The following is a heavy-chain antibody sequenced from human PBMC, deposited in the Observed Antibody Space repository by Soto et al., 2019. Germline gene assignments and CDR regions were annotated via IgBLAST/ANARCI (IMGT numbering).Heavy chain of an antibody. D-gene: IGHD3-16*01. J-gene: IGHJ6*02. CDR2: ISYDGSNK. Sequence: HPGGSLRLSCAASGFTFSSYGMHWVRQAPGKGLEWVAVISYDGSNKYYADSVKGRFTISRDNSKNTLYLQMNSLRAEDTAVYYCAKGRGMITFGGAYYYYYGMDVWGQGTTVTVSS. CDR1: GFTFSSYG. V-gene: IGHV3-30*18. CDR3: AKGRGMITFGGAYYYYYGMDV.